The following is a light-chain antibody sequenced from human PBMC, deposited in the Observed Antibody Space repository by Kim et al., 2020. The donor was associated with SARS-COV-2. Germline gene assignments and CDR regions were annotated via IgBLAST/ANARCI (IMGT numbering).Light chain of an antibody. Sequence: DIQMAQSPSSLSASVGDRVTITCRASQGISNSLAWYRQKPGKVPMLLIYGASTLQSGVPSRFSGSGSGTDFTLTISSLQPEDDATYYCQKYNSAPWTFGQGTKVDIK. J-gene: IGKJ1*01. CDR1: QGISNS. V-gene: IGKV1-27*01. CDR3: QKYNSAPWT. CDR2: GAS.